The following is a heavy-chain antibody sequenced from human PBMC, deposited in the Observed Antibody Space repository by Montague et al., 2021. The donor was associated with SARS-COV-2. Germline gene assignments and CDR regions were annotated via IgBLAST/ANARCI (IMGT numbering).Heavy chain of an antibody. D-gene: IGHD5-12*01. CDR1: GGSISSGSYY. J-gene: IGHJ4*02. V-gene: IGHV4-61*02. Sequence: TLSLTCTVSGGSISSGSYYWSWIRQPAGKGLEWIGRIYTSGTTDYSFSLKSRVTLSVGTSKNQFSLELTSVTAADTAVYYCARAHSGSWAHLDNWGQGSLVTVSS. CDR3: ARAHSGSWAHLDN. CDR2: IYTSGTT.